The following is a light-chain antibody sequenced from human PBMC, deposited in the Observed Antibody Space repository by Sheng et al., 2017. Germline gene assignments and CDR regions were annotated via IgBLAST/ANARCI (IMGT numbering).Light chain of an antibody. V-gene: IGLV3-21*03. J-gene: IGLJ2*01. CDR1: NIGGKS. CDR3: QVWDDSSDQAV. CDR2: EDS. Sequence: SYVLTQPPSVSVAPGKTATMTCGGNNIGGKSVHWYQQRPGQAPALVVYEDSDRPSGIPERFSGSNSGNTATLTISRVEAGDEADYYCQVWDDSSDQAVFDGGTKLTVL.